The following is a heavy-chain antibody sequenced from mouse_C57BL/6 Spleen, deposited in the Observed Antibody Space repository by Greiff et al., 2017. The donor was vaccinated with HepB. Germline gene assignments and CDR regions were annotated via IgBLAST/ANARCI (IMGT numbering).Heavy chain of an antibody. J-gene: IGHJ2*01. CDR3: ARWGLVATHYFDY. Sequence: VQLQQPGAELVKPGASVKLSCKASGYTFTSYWMHWVMQRPGRGLEWIGRINPNSGGTKYNEKFKSKATLTVDKPSSTAYMQLSSQTSEDTAVYYGARWGLVATHYFDYWGQGTTLTVTS. CDR1: GYTFTSYW. CDR2: INPNSGGT. V-gene: IGHV1-72*01. D-gene: IGHD1-1*01.